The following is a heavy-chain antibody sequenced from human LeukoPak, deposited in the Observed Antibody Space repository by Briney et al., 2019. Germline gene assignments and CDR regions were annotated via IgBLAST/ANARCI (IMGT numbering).Heavy chain of an antibody. CDR2: IDIGGGTT. Sequence: GGSLRLSCAASGFTVSTYAMSWVRQAPGMGPQLVSAIDIGGGTTYSADSVRGRFTISRDNSKNTLYLQMDSLRAEDTAVYFCAKDYRGSFTDWGQGTLVTVSS. J-gene: IGHJ4*02. CDR1: GFTVSTYA. D-gene: IGHD1-26*01. V-gene: IGHV3-23*01. CDR3: AKDYRGSFTD.